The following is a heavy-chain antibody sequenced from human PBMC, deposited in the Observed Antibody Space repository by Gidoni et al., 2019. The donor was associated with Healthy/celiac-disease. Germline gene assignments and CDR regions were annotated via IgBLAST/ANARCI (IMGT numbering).Heavy chain of an antibody. CDR3: TTDPGDYALFDY. Sequence: EVQLVESGGGLVKPGGSLSLSCAASGFTFSNAWMNWVRQAPGKGLEWVGRIKSKTDGGTTDYAALVKGRFTISRDDSKNTLYLQMNSLKTEDTAVYYCTTDPGDYALFDYWGQGTLVTVSS. D-gene: IGHD4-17*01. CDR1: GFTFSNAW. V-gene: IGHV3-15*07. CDR2: IKSKTDGGTT. J-gene: IGHJ4*02.